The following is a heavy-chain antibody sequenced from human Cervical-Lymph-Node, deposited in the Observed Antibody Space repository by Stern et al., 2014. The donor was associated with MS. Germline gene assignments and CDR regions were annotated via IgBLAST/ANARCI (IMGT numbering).Heavy chain of an antibody. J-gene: IGHJ3*02. CDR2: IGVGGGNT. V-gene: IGHV1-58*01. Sequence: HLVESGPEVKKPGTSVKVSCKASGFTFTSSAVQWVRQARGQCLEWMGLIGVGGGNTNYAQKFQERVTITRDMSTSTAYMELSSLRSEDTAVYYCAAERDYYDSSGDDAFDIWGQGTMVTVSS. D-gene: IGHD3-22*01. CDR1: GFTFTSSA. CDR3: AAERDYYDSSGDDAFDI.